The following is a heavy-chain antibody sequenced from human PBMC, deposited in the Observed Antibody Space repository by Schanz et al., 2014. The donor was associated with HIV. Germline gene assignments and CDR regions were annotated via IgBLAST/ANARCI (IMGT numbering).Heavy chain of an antibody. V-gene: IGHV3-30*18. J-gene: IGHJ4*02. CDR3: AKASESIFGVEGLDF. CDR1: RFTFSSYG. Sequence: QVQLVESGGGVVQPGRSLRLSCAASRFTFSSYGMHWVRQAPGKGLEWVAAMWYDESHKGYADSVKGRFTISRDTFKNTVYLQMNSLRSEDTAVYYCAKASESIFGVEGLDFWGQGTLVIVSS. D-gene: IGHD3-3*01. CDR2: MWYDESHK.